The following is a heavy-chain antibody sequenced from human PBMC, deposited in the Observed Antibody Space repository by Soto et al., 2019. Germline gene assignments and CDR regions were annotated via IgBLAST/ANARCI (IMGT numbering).Heavy chain of an antibody. D-gene: IGHD4-17*01. CDR3: XXXXXLTTVTTYSFGY. CDR2: IIPIFGTA. Sequence: QVQLVQSGAEVKKPGSSVKVSCKASGGTFSSYAISWVRQAPGQGLEWMGGIIPIFGTANYAQKFQGRVTITADESTSTAYMELSSLXSXXXXXXXXXXXXXLTTVTTYSFGYWGXGTXXXVSS. V-gene: IGHV1-69*01. J-gene: IGHJ4*01. CDR1: GGTFSSYA.